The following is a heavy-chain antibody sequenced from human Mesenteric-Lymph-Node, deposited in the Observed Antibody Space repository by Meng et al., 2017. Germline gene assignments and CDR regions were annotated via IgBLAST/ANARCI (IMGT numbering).Heavy chain of an antibody. D-gene: IGHD4-11*01. J-gene: IGHJ6*02. CDR3: ARVRVTTLLVDYYYGMDV. Sequence: GESLKISCAASEFTFSTYSMNWVRQTPGKGLEWISSISGNSNYIYYADSVRGRFTISRDNSKNTLYLQMNSLRAEDTAVYYCARVRVTTLLVDYYYGMDVWGQGTTVTVSS. CDR2: ISGNSNYI. V-gene: IGHV3-21*04. CDR1: EFTFSTYS.